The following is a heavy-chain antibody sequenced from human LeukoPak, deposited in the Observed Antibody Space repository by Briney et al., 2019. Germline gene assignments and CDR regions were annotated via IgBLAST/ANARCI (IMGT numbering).Heavy chain of an antibody. D-gene: IGHD6-13*01. Sequence: GASVKVSCKASGYSFTGYAYNWVRQAPGQGLEWMGWISAYDGGTKYAQDLQGRVTMTTDTSTRTAYMELTRLTSDDTAVYYCARDPLTSTWSPYYFTLDVWGQGTAVSVSS. CDR2: ISAYDGGT. CDR3: ARDPLTSTWSPYYFTLDV. V-gene: IGHV1-18*01. CDR1: GYSFTGYA. J-gene: IGHJ6*02.